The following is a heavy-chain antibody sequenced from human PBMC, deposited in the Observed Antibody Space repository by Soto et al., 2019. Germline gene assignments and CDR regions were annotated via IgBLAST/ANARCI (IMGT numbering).Heavy chain of an antibody. J-gene: IGHJ5*02. V-gene: IGHV1-18*01. Sequence: ASVKVSCKASGYTFTSYGISWVRQAPGQGLEWMGWISAYNGNTNYAQKLQGRVTMTTDTSMSTAYMELRSLRSDDTAVYYCARDGAGSYYMIVGAQNNNWFDPWGQGTLVTVSS. CDR2: ISAYNGNT. CDR1: GYTFTSYG. CDR3: ARDGAGSYYMIVGAQNNNWFDP. D-gene: IGHD1-26*01.